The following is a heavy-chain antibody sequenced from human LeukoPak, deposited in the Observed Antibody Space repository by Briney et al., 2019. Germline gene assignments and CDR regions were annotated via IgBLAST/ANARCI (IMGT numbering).Heavy chain of an antibody. CDR3: AELGITMIGGV. Sequence: GGSLRLSCAASGFTVSSNYMSWVRQAPGKGVEGVSYISSSGSTIYYADSVKGRFTISRDNAKNSLYLQMNSLRAEDTAVYYCAELGITMIGGVWGKGTTVTISS. CDR1: GFTVSSNY. V-gene: IGHV3-11*04. D-gene: IGHD3-10*02. CDR2: ISSSGSTI. J-gene: IGHJ6*04.